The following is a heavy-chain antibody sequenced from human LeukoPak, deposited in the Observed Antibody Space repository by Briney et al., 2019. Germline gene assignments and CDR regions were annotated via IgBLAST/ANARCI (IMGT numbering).Heavy chain of an antibody. CDR1: GGSISSYY. V-gene: IGHV4-4*07. CDR2: IYTSGST. J-gene: IGHJ3*02. CDR3: ARGVYYYDSSRYYSPDPDAFDI. D-gene: IGHD3-22*01. Sequence: SETLSLTCTVSGGSISSYYWSWIRQPAGKGLEWIGRIYTSGSTNYNPSLKSRVTMSVDTSKNQFSLKLSSVTAADTAVYYCARGVYYYDSSRYYSPDPDAFDIWGQGTMVTVSS.